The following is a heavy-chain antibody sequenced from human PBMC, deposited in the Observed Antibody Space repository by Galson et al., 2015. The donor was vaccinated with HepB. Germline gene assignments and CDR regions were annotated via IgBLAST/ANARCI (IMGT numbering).Heavy chain of an antibody. CDR1: GFTFSNYA. D-gene: IGHD2-2*01. J-gene: IGHJ4*02. V-gene: IGHV3-23*01. Sequence: SLRLSCAASGFTFSNYAMSWVRQAPGKGLEWVSTISGDGISRYYADSAKGRFTISRDNSKNTLYVQMNSLRPEDTAVYYCARDLCSSADCSYGRFTYWGQGTLVTVSS. CDR2: ISGDGISR. CDR3: ARDLCSSADCSYGRFTY.